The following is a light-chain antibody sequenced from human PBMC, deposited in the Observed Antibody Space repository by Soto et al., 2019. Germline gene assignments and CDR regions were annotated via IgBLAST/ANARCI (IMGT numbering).Light chain of an antibody. CDR3: SSYTSSSTLVV. CDR2: EVS. J-gene: IGLJ2*01. CDR1: SSDVGGYNY. V-gene: IGLV2-14*01. Sequence: QSALTQPASVSGSPGQSITISCTGTSSDVGGYNYVSWYQQHPGKAPKVMIEEVSNRPSGVSNRFSGSKSGNTASLTISGLQAEDEGDYYCSSYTSSSTLVVFGGGTKLTVL.